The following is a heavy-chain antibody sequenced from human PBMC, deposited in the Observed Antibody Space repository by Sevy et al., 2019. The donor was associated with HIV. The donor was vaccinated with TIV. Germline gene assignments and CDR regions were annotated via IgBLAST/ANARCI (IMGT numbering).Heavy chain of an antibody. D-gene: IGHD5-18*01. CDR3: ARDLRLRGYSYGPFDH. V-gene: IGHV1-2*02. CDR1: GYTFTGQY. Sequence: ASVKVSCKASGYTFTGQYIHWVRQAPGQGLQWMGWINPNSGVTNHAQEFQGRVTMTRDTSINTAYMELSGLKSDDTAVYYCARDLRLRGYSYGPFDHWDQGTLVTVSS. CDR2: INPNSGVT. J-gene: IGHJ4*02.